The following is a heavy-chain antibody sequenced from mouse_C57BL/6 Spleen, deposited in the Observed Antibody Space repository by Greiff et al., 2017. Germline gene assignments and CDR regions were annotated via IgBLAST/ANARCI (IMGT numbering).Heavy chain of an antibody. D-gene: IGHD2-3*01. V-gene: IGHV1-82*01. CDR3: ATHGYYEGAMDY. J-gene: IGHJ4*01. Sequence: VQLQQSGPELVKPGASVKISCKASGYAFSSSWMNWVKQRPGKGLEWIGRIYPGDGDTNYNGKFKGKATLTADKSSSTAYMQLSSLTSEDSAVYFCATHGYYEGAMDYWGQGTSVTVAS. CDR2: IYPGDGDT. CDR1: GYAFSSSW.